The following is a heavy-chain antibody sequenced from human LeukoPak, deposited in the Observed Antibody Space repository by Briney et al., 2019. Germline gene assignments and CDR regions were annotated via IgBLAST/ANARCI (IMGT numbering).Heavy chain of an antibody. J-gene: IGHJ3*02. D-gene: IGHD3-3*01. Sequence: SETLSLTCAVSGGSISSSNWWTWVRQSPGKGLEWIGEIYHSGSTNYNPSLKSRITISVDKSKNHFSLKLSSVTAADTAVYYCARERSGSEICARSFDIWGQGTMVTVSS. CDR3: ARERSGSEICARSFDI. CDR1: GGSISSSNW. V-gene: IGHV4-4*02. CDR2: IYHSGST.